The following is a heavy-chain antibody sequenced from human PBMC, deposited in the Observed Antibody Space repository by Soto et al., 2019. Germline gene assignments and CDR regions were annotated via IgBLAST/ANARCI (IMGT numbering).Heavy chain of an antibody. V-gene: IGHV4-39*01. Sequence: QLQLQESGPGLVKPSETLSLTCTVSGGSISSSSYYWGWIRQPPGKGLEWIGSIYYSGSTYYNPSLKSRVTISVDTSNNQFSLKLSSVTAADTAVYYCARRYYDFWSGYYYYYMDVWGKGTTVTVSS. CDR2: IYYSGST. CDR1: GGSISSSSYY. CDR3: ARRYYDFWSGYYYYYMDV. D-gene: IGHD3-3*01. J-gene: IGHJ6*03.